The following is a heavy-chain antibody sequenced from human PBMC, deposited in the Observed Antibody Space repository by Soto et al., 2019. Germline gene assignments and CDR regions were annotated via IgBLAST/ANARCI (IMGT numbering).Heavy chain of an antibody. V-gene: IGHV3-33*01. CDR1: GFIFSSYG. D-gene: IGHD3-10*01. CDR3: ARDGLYGSGNYNNWFDP. J-gene: IGHJ5*02. Sequence: QVQLVESGGGVVQPGRSLRLSCAASGFIFSSYGMHWVRQAPGKGLEWVAFIWYDGSNEYHADSVKGRFTISRDNSKNTLYLQMDSLRAEDTAVYYCARDGLYGSGNYNNWFDPWGLGTLVTVSS. CDR2: IWYDGSNE.